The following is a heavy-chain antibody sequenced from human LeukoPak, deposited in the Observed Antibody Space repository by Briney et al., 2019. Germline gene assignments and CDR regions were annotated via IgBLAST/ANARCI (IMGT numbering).Heavy chain of an antibody. CDR1: GGTFSSYT. J-gene: IGHJ4*02. CDR3: ARGTTIFGAVIIASY. V-gene: IGHV1-69*02. Sequence: GASVKVSCKASGGTFSSYTISWLRQAPGQGLEWMGRIIPILGIANYAQKFQGRVTITADKSTSTAYMELSSLRSEDTAVYYCARGTTIFGAVIIASYWGQGTLVTVSS. CDR2: IIPILGIA. D-gene: IGHD3-3*01.